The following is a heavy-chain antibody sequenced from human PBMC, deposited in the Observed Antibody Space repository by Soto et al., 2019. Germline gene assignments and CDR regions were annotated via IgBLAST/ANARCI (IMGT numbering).Heavy chain of an antibody. CDR1: GFTFSNYA. J-gene: IGHJ6*04. D-gene: IGHD4-17*01. Sequence: EVQVLESGGDLVQPGGSLRLSCPASGFTFSNYAMNWVRQAPGKGPEWVSGISAGRSTYYADSVKGRFTISRDNSKSIIFLQMDSLRAEDTALYYCTKLRGDPVWGKGTTVTVSS. CDR3: TKLRGDPV. V-gene: IGHV3-23*01. CDR2: ISAGRST.